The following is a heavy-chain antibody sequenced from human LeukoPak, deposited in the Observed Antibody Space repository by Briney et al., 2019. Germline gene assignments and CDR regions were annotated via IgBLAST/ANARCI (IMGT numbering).Heavy chain of an antibody. D-gene: IGHD4-17*01. CDR2: ISSSSSYI. Sequence: PGGSLRLSCAASGFTFSSYSMNWVRQAPGKGLEWVSSISSSSSYIHYADTVKGRFTISRDNAKNSLYLQMNSLRAEDTAVYYCARDATVTTGYWGQGTLVTVSS. CDR3: ARDATVTTGY. J-gene: IGHJ4*02. CDR1: GFTFSSYS. V-gene: IGHV3-21*01.